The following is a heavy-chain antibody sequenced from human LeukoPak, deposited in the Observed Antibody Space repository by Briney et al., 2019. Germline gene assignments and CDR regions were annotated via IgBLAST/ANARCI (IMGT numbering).Heavy chain of an antibody. CDR1: GFTFTNYA. J-gene: IGHJ4*02. CDR2: MSGRGVST. Sequence: GGSLRLSCAASGFTFTNYAMSWVRQAPGKGLEWVSGMSGRGVSTYYADSVKGRFTIFSDNSKNTLYLQMNSLRAEDTAIYYCAKDCNGGNCYIDYWGQGTLVTVAS. D-gene: IGHD2-15*01. CDR3: AKDCNGGNCYIDY. V-gene: IGHV3-23*01.